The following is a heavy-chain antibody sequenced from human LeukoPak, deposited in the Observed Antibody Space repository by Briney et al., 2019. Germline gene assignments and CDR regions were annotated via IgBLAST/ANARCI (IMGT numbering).Heavy chain of an antibody. D-gene: IGHD3-10*01. CDR1: GGSITSYY. CDR2: IYYSGST. CDR3: ARHGIWFGEVLSPFDY. J-gene: IGHJ4*02. Sequence: SETLSLTCTVSGGSITSYYWSWIRQPPGKGLEWIGYIYYSGSTNYNPSLKSRVTISVDTSKNQFSLKLSSVTAADTAVYYCARHGIWFGEVLSPFDYWGQGTQVTVSS. V-gene: IGHV4-59*08.